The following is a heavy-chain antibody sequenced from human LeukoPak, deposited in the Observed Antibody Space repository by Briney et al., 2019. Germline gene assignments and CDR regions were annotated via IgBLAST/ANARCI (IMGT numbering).Heavy chain of an antibody. Sequence: PGGSLRLSCATSGFTLSSNYMNWVRQAPGKGLEWVSVIYSGGSTYYADSVKGRFTISRDNSKNTLYFQMSSLRAEDTAVYYCARGLAGTFSFDYWGQGVLVTVSS. CDR1: GFTLSSNY. CDR3: ARGLAGTFSFDY. J-gene: IGHJ4*02. D-gene: IGHD6-13*01. V-gene: IGHV3-66*02. CDR2: IYSGGST.